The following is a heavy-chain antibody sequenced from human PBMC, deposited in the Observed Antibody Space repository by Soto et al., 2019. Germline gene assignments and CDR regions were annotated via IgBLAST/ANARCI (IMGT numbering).Heavy chain of an antibody. J-gene: IGHJ4*02. V-gene: IGHV1-3*01. D-gene: IGHD2-21*02. CDR2: INAGNGNT. CDR3: ARVAYCGGDCYSALDY. CDR1: GYTFTSYS. Sequence: ASVKVSCKASGYTFTSYSMHWVRQAPGQRLEWMGWINAGNGNTKYSQKFQGRVTITRDTSASTAYMELSSLRSEDTAVYYCARVAYCGGDCYSALDYWGQGTLVNVSS.